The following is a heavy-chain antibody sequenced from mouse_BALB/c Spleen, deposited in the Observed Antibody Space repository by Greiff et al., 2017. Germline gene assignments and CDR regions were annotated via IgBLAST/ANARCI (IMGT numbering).Heavy chain of an antibody. CDR2: ISSGGGST. Sequence: DVKLVESGGGLVKPGGSLKLSCAASGFAFSSYDMSWVRQTPEKRLEWVAYISSGGGSTYYPDTVKGRFTISRDNAKHTLYLQMSSLKSEDTAMYYCARHGGALLRLGYAMDYWGQGTSVTVSS. V-gene: IGHV5-12-1*01. D-gene: IGHD1-2*01. J-gene: IGHJ4*01. CDR3: ARHGGALLRLGYAMDY. CDR1: GFAFSSYD.